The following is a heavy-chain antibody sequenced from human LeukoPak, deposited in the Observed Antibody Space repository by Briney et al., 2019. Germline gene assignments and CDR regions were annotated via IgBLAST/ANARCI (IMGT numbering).Heavy chain of an antibody. CDR1: GFTFGDYA. CDR2: IRSKAYGGAT. CDR3: TKGRVTPDY. Sequence: GGSLRLSCTTSGFTFGDYALSWVRQAPGKGLEWVGFIRSKAYGGATEYAASVKGRFTISREDSKSIAYLQMNSPKNEDTAVYYCTKGRVTPDYWGQGTLVTVSS. V-gene: IGHV3-49*04. D-gene: IGHD2-21*02. J-gene: IGHJ4*02.